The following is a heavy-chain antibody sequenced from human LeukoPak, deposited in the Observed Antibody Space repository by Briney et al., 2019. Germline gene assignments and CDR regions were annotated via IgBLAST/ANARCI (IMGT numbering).Heavy chain of an antibody. CDR3: ARDHSSSGQLFDY. CDR1: GYTFTGYY. CDR2: INPNSGGT. Sequence: ASVKVSCKASGYTFTGYYMHWVRQAPGQGLEWMGWINPNSGGTNYAQKFQGRVTMTTDTSTNTAYMELRSLRSDDTAVYYCARDHSSSGQLFDYWGQGTPVSVSS. D-gene: IGHD6-13*01. J-gene: IGHJ4*02. V-gene: IGHV1-2*02.